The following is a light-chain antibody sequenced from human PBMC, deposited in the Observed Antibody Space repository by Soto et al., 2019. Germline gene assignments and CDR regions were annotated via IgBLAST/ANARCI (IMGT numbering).Light chain of an antibody. CDR2: LAS. Sequence: DIVMTQSPDSLAVSLGERATINCKSSQSVLYSSDNKNFLAWYQQKPGQPPKMLIYLASTRGPGVPDRFSGSGSGTDFTLIISSLQAEDVAVYYCQQYYSIPRTFGQGTRVVIK. J-gene: IGKJ1*01. CDR3: QQYYSIPRT. CDR1: QSVLYSSDNKNF. V-gene: IGKV4-1*01.